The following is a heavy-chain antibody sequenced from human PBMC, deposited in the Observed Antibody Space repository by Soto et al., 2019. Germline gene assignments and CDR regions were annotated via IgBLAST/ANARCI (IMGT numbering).Heavy chain of an antibody. Sequence: QVQLVQSGAEVKKPGASVKVSCKASGYTFTYYTMHWLRQAPGQRLEWMGWINADNGDTYYSQKFQDSVTLTRDTSASTLYMELSSLTSEDTAVYYCTRGPSSGSFDYWGQGTRVTVSS. CDR2: INADNGDT. D-gene: IGHD1-1*01. J-gene: IGHJ4*02. V-gene: IGHV1-3*01. CDR1: GYTFTYYT. CDR3: TRGPSSGSFDY.